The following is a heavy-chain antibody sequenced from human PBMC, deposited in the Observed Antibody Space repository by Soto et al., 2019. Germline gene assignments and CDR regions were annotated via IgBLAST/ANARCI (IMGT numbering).Heavy chain of an antibody. CDR2: IIPIFGTA. V-gene: IGHV1-69*13. D-gene: IGHD6-19*01. J-gene: IGHJ6*02. Sequence: SVKVSCKASGGTFSSYAISWVRQAPGQGLEWMGGIIPIFGTANYAQKFQGRVTITADESTSTAYMELSSLRSEDTAVYYCASTIAVAELYYYYYGMDVWGQGTTLTVYS. CDR3: ASTIAVAELYYYYYGMDV. CDR1: GGTFSSYA.